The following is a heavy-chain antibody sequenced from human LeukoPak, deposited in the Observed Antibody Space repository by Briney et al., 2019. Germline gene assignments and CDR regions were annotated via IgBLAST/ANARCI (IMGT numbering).Heavy chain of an antibody. J-gene: IGHJ4*02. Sequence: PGGSLRLSCAASGFTVSSNYMSWVRQAPGKGLEWVSVIYSGGSTYYADSVKGRFTISRDNSKNTLYLQMNSLRAEDTAVYYCAKVGGCSGGSCYPPPLYFDYWGQGTLVTVSS. D-gene: IGHD2-15*01. CDR2: IYSGGST. CDR1: GFTVSSNY. V-gene: IGHV3-53*01. CDR3: AKVGGCSGGSCYPPPLYFDY.